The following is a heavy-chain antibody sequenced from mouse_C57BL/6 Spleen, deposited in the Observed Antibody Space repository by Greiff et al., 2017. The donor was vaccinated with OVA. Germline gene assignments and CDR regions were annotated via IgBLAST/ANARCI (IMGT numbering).Heavy chain of an antibody. Sequence: VHVKQSGAELVKPGASVKLSCTASGFNIKDYYMHWVKQRTEQGLEWIGRIDPEDGETKYAPKFQGKATITADTSSNTAYLQLSSLTSEDTAVYYCARTRQSGTGYYFDYWGQGTTLTVSS. CDR3: ARTRQSGTGYYFDY. CDR2: IDPEDGET. CDR1: GFNIKDYY. V-gene: IGHV14-2*01. D-gene: IGHD3-1*01. J-gene: IGHJ2*01.